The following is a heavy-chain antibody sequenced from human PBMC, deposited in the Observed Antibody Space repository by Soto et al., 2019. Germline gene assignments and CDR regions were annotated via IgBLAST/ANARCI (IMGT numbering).Heavy chain of an antibody. D-gene: IGHD4-17*01. J-gene: IGHJ6*03. CDR3: ARDNYGDYYYYMDV. CDR1: GYTFTSYG. V-gene: IGHV1-18*01. CDR2: ISAYNGNT. Sequence: ASVKVSCKASGYTFTSYGISWVRQAPGQGLEWMGWISAYNGNTNYAQKLQGRVTMTTDTSTSTDYMELRSLRSDDTAVYYCARDNYGDYYYYMDVWGKGTTVTVSS.